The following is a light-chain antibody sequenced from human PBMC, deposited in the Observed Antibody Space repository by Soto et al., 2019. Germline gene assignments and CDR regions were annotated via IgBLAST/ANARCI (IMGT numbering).Light chain of an antibody. V-gene: IGKV1-17*03. CDR3: QQYNSYSLT. J-gene: IGKJ4*01. CDR1: QGITTF. Sequence: DIQMTQSPSAVSASVGDTVTVTCRASQGITTFLAWFRQRPGKVPERLIYGASSLQSGVPSRFSGRGSGTEFTLTISSLQPDDFATYYCQQYNSYSLTFGGGTKVEIK. CDR2: GAS.